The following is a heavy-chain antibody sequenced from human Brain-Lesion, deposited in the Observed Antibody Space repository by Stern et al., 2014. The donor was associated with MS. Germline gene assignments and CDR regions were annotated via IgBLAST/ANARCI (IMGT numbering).Heavy chain of an antibody. J-gene: IGHJ5*02. CDR3: ARRVYGDYAAYQDL. V-gene: IGHV1-18*04. CDR1: GYTFTTYG. CDR2: ISAYTGNT. Sequence: VQLVESGGDVKKPGASVKVSCKASGYTFTTYGISWVRQAPGQGLEWMGWISAYTGNTNYAQNFQGRVTMTTDTATSTAYMDLRSLRPDDTAIYYCARRVYGDYAAYQDLWGQGTPVTVSS. D-gene: IGHD4-17*01.